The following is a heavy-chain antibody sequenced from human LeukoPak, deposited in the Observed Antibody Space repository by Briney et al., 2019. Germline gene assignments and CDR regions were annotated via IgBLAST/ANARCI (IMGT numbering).Heavy chain of an antibody. J-gene: IGHJ5*02. Sequence: SETLSLTCTVSGGSISSYYWSWLRQPPGKGLEWLGYIYYSGSTNYNPSLKSRVTISVDTSKNQFSLKLSSVTAADTAVYYCARGLNWNYVDWFDPWGQGTLVTVSS. CDR1: GGSISSYY. D-gene: IGHD1-7*01. CDR3: ARGLNWNYVDWFDP. V-gene: IGHV4-59*01. CDR2: IYYSGST.